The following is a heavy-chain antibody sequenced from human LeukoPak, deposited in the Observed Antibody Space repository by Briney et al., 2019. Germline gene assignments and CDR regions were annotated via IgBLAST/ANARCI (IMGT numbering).Heavy chain of an antibody. V-gene: IGHV3-53*01. CDR2: IYSGGST. CDR1: GFTVSSNY. CDR3: AKRASGSGTSLYYFDY. Sequence: PGGSLRLSCAASGFTVSSNYMSWVRQAPGRGLEWVSVIYSGGSTYYADSVKGRFTISRDSSKNTLYLQMNSLRAEDTAVYYCAKRASGSGTSLYYFDYWGQGTLVTVSS. J-gene: IGHJ4*02. D-gene: IGHD3-10*01.